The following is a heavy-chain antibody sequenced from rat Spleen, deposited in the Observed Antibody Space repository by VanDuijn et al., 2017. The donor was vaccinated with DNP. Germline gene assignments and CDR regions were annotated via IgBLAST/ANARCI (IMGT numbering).Heavy chain of an antibody. J-gene: IGHJ3*01. Sequence: QVQLKESGPGLVQPSQILSLTCTVSGFSLTSYTVSWVRQPPGKGLEWIATISSGGSTYYNSALKSRLSIDRDTSKSQIFLKMNSLQTEDTAMYFCAREGGTTWFAFWGQGTLVTVSS. CDR3: AREGGTTWFAF. V-gene: IGHV2-6*01. CDR1: GFSLTSYT. CDR2: ISSGGST. D-gene: IGHD1-11*01.